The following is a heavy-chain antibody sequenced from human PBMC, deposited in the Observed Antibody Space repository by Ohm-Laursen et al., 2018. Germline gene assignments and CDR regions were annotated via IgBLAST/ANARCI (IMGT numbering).Heavy chain of an antibody. CDR1: GGSFSGYY. J-gene: IGHJ6*02. Sequence: PSQTLSLTCAVYGGSFSGYYWSWIRQPPGKGLEWIGEINHSGSTNYNPSLKSRVTISVDTSKNQFSLKLSSVTAADTAVYYCARDGTGYSYGKYYYGMDVWGQGTTVTVSS. CDR3: ARDGTGYSYGKYYYGMDV. D-gene: IGHD5-18*01. V-gene: IGHV4-34*01. CDR2: INHSGST.